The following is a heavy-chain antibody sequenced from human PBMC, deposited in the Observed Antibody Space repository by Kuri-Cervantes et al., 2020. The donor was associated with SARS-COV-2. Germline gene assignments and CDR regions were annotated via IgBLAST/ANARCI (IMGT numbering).Heavy chain of an antibody. CDR2: INHSGST. D-gene: IGHD4-11*01. J-gene: IGHJ5*02. CDR1: GGSFSGYY. CDR3: ARAATVTTRGWFDP. V-gene: IGHV4-34*01. Sequence: ESLKISCAVYGGSFSGYYWSWIRQPPGKGLEWIGEINHSGSTNYNPSLKSRVTISVDTSKNQFSLKLSSVTAADTAVYYCARAATVTTRGWFDPWGQGTLVTVSS.